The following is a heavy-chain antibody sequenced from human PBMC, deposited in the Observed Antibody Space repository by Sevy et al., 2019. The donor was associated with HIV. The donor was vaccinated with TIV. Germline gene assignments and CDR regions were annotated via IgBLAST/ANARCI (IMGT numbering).Heavy chain of an antibody. CDR1: GGSISSGGYY. J-gene: IGHJ5*02. Sequence: SETLSLTCTVSGGSISSGGYYWSWIRQHPGKGLEWIGSIYYTGSTYYNPSLESRVTISVDTFKNQFSLKLSSVTAADTAVYYCARDGGYSYGYWFDPWGQGTLVTVSS. V-gene: IGHV4-31*03. CDR2: IYYTGST. CDR3: ARDGGYSYGYWFDP. D-gene: IGHD5-18*01.